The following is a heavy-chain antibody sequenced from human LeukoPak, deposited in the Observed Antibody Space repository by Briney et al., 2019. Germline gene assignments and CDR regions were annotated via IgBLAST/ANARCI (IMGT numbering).Heavy chain of an antibody. CDR3: ARGSPPSVYYDRRGYYSYYFDY. D-gene: IGHD3-22*01. Sequence: ASVKLSRKASGYKFTNYGVSWVRQAPGQGLEWMGWISPYNGNTIYAQKVSGRGTMTTDTATSTAYMELRRLRPDDTAVYYCARGSPPSVYYDRRGYYSYYFDYWGQGTLVTVSS. CDR2: ISPYNGNT. V-gene: IGHV1-18*01. CDR1: GYKFTNYG. J-gene: IGHJ4*02.